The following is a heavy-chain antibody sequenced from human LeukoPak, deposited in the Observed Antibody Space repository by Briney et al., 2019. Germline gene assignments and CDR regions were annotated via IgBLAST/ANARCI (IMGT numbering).Heavy chain of an antibody. CDR2: IYWDDDK. D-gene: IGHD1-26*01. Sequence: SGPTLVKPTQTLTLTCTFSGFSLSTSGVGVGWIRQPPGKALEWLALIYWDDDKRYSPSLKSRLTITKDTSKYQVVLTMTNMDPVDTATYYCAHRRLAQWDDAFDIWGQGTMVTVSS. J-gene: IGHJ3*02. CDR1: GFSLSTSGVG. CDR3: AHRRLAQWDDAFDI. V-gene: IGHV2-5*02.